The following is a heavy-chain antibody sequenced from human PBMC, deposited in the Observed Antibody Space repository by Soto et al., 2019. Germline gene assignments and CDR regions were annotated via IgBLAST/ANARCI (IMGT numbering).Heavy chain of an antibody. Sequence: GESLKISCKGSGYSFTSHWISWVRQMPGKGLEWMGRIDPSDSYTNYSPSFQGHVTISADKSISTAYLQWSSLKASDTAMYYCASGTYYYDSSGYYSPGPSYYGMDVWGQGTTVTVSS. CDR3: ASGTYYYDSSGYYSPGPSYYGMDV. V-gene: IGHV5-10-1*01. CDR2: IDPSDSYT. CDR1: GYSFTSHW. J-gene: IGHJ6*02. D-gene: IGHD3-22*01.